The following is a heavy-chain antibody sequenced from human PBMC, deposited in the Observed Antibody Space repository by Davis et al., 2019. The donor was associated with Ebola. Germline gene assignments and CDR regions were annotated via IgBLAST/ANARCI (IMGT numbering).Heavy chain of an antibody. CDR2: IIPNNGGG. CDR1: GYTFSDYY. V-gene: IGHV1-2*06. Sequence: AASVKVSCKASGYTFSDYYIHWVRQAPGHGLEWVGRIIPNNGGGHYAQQFQGRVTMTRDTSINTVFMELTGLRLDDTATYYCARWGRQFGIVGWTPRTDYWGQGTLVTVSS. J-gene: IGHJ4*02. D-gene: IGHD1-26*01. CDR3: ARWGRQFGIVGWTPRTDY.